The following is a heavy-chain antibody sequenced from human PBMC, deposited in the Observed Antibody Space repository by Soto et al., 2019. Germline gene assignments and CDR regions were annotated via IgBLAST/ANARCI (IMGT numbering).Heavy chain of an antibody. CDR3: ATRRDASYYYYGMDV. CDR2: ISGSGGST. Sequence: PGGSLRRSCAASGFTFSTYAMSWVRQAPGKGLEWVSAISGSGGSTYYADSVKGRFTISRDNSKNTLFLQMNSLRAEDTAVYYCATRRDASYYYYGMDVWGQGTTVTVSS. J-gene: IGHJ6*02. V-gene: IGHV3-23*01. CDR1: GFTFSTYA. D-gene: IGHD2-2*01.